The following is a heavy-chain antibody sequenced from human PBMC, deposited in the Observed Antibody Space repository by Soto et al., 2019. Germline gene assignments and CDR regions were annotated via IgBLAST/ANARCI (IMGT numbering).Heavy chain of an antibody. J-gene: IGHJ4*02. D-gene: IGHD6-6*01. CDR3: ARVTAGSSDFDY. CDR2: LNPKSGNT. V-gene: IGHV1-8*01. Sequence: QVQLVQSGAEVKEPGASVKVSCKASGYSFTKFDINRVRQAPGQCLEWMGWLNPKSGNTGYAQNLQGRVTMTRDTSISTAYIELRSLRSEDTAQYYCARVTAGSSDFDYWGQGNLVTGS. CDR1: GYSFTKFD.